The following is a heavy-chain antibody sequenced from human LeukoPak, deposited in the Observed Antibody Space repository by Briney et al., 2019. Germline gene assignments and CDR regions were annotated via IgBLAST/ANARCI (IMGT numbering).Heavy chain of an antibody. J-gene: IGHJ5*02. CDR3: ATHRVVASAGWFGP. CDR1: GDSMSSYH. CDR2: VIYSGRT. V-gene: IGHV4-59*08. D-gene: IGHD2-2*01. Sequence: SETLSLTCTVSGDSMSSYHWSWLRQPPGKGLEWIGYVIYSGRTNYNPSLKSRVIISVDKSKNQFSLKVNSVTAADTAVYYCATHRVVASAGWFGPWGQGTLVTVSS.